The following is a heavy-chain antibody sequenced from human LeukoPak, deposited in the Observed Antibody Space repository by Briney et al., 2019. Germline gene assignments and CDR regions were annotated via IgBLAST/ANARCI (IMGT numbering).Heavy chain of an antibody. CDR2: INPNSGGT. Sequence: ASVKVSCKASGYTFTGYYMHWVRQAPGQGLEWMGWINPNSGGTNYAQKFQGRVTMTRDTSISTAYMELSRLRSDDTAVYYCARESQYDFWSGYFYYGMDVWGQGTTVTVSS. D-gene: IGHD3-3*01. CDR1: GYTFTGYY. J-gene: IGHJ6*02. CDR3: ARESQYDFWSGYFYYGMDV. V-gene: IGHV1-2*02.